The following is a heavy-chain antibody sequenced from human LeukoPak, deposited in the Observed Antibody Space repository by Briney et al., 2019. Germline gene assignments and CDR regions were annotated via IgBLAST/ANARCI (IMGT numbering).Heavy chain of an antibody. V-gene: IGHV1-18*01. CDR3: ARGVVVPAAIFADAFDI. Sequence: ASVKVSCKASGYTFTSYGISWVRQAPGQGLEWMGWISAYNGNTNYAQKLQGRVTMTTDTSTSTAYMELRSPRSDDTAVYYCARGVVVPAAIFADAFDIWGQGTMVTVSS. CDR1: GYTFTSYG. D-gene: IGHD2-2*02. CDR2: ISAYNGNT. J-gene: IGHJ3*02.